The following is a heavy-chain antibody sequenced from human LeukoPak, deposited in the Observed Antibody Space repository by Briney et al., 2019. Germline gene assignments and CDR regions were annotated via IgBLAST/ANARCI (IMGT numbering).Heavy chain of an antibody. CDR3: ARGITTYDY. V-gene: IGHV4-30-2*01. D-gene: IGHD3-22*01. J-gene: IGHJ4*02. CDR2: IYHSGST. CDR1: GGSISSGDYS. Sequence: SETLSLTCAVSGGSISSGDYSWSWIRQPPGKGLEWIGYIYHSGSTYYNPSLKSRVTISVDRSKNQFSLKLSSVTAADTAVYYCARGITTYDYWGQGTLVTVSS.